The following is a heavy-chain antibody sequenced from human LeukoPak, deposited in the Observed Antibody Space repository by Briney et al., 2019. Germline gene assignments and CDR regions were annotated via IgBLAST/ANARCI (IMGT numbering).Heavy chain of an antibody. D-gene: IGHD3-3*01. V-gene: IGHV3-30*18. CDR2: ISYDGSNK. CDR1: GFTFSSYG. J-gene: IGHJ4*02. Sequence: QPGRSLRLSCAASGFTFSSYGMHWVRQAPGKGLEWVAVISYDGSNKYYADSVKGRFTISRDNSKNTLYLQMNSLRAEDTAVYYCAKEYYDFWSGYFYYFDYWGQGTLVTVSS. CDR3: AKEYYDFWSGYFYYFDY.